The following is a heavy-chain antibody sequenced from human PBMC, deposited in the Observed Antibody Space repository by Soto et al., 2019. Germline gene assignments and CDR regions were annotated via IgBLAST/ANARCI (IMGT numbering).Heavy chain of an antibody. CDR2: ISGSGGAT. CDR1: GFTFSSYA. Sequence: EVPLLESGGHLVQPGGSLRLSCAASGFTFSSYAMNWVRQSPGKGLEWVSAISGSGGATFYADSMGGRFTISRDNSRNTVYLQMKSLRAGDSAIYYCARGSPASERQSPQYWGQGTLVTVSS. J-gene: IGHJ4*02. V-gene: IGHV3-23*01. CDR3: ARGSPASERQSPQY. D-gene: IGHD3-10*01.